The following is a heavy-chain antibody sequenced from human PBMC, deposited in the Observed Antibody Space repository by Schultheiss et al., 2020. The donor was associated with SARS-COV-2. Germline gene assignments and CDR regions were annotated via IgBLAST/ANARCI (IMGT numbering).Heavy chain of an antibody. CDR1: GFTFSSYG. CDR3: AAAPYCGGDCYSDY. CDR2: IWYDGSNK. Sequence: GGSLRLSCAASGFTFSSYGMHWVRQAPGKGLEWVAVIWYDGSNKYYADSVKGRFTISRDNSKNTLYLQMNSLRAEDTAVYYCAAAPYCGGDCYSDYWGQGTLVTVSS. J-gene: IGHJ4*02. D-gene: IGHD2-21*02. V-gene: IGHV3-33*01.